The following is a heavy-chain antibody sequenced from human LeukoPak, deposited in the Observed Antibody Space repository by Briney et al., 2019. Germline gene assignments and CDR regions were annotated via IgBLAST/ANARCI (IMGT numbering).Heavy chain of an antibody. J-gene: IGHJ5*01. D-gene: IGHD3-10*01. Sequence: GASVKVSCKASVYTFSIYGITWVRQAPGQGLEWMGWINTHSGHTNYAQNLQGRVTMTADTSTNTAYVEVRSLRIDDTAIYYCARGILSRWSLLKWLDPWGQGTLVTVSS. CDR2: INTHSGHT. CDR1: VYTFSIYG. CDR3: ARGILSRWSLLKWLDP. V-gene: IGHV1-18*01.